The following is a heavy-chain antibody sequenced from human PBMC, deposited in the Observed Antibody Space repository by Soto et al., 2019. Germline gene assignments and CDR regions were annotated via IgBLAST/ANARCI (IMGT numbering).Heavy chain of an antibody. CDR3: ARRNGYSNYVDDY. CDR2: INHSGST. V-gene: IGHV4-34*01. D-gene: IGHD4-4*01. J-gene: IGHJ4*02. Sequence: QVQLQQWGAGLLKPSETLSLTCAVYGGSFSGYYWSWIRQPPGKGLEWIGEINHSGSTNYNPSLKSRVTISVDTSKNQFSLKLSSVTAADTAVYYCARRNGYSNYVDDYWGQGTLVTVSS. CDR1: GGSFSGYY.